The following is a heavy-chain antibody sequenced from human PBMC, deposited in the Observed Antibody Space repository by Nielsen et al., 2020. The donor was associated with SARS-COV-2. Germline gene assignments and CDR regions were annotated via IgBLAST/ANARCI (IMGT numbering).Heavy chain of an antibody. Sequence: GESLKISCAASGFTFSSYSMNWVRQSPGKGLEWVGRIKSKTDGGTRDYAAPVKGRFTISRDDTKNTLYLQMNSLKTEDTAVYYCSTLTAHWGQGTLVTVSS. J-gene: IGHJ4*02. CDR1: GFTFSSYS. CDR3: STLTAH. CDR2: IKSKTDGGTR. D-gene: IGHD2-21*02. V-gene: IGHV3-15*01.